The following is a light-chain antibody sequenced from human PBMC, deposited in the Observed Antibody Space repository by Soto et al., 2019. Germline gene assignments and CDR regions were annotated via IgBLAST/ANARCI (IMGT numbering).Light chain of an antibody. J-gene: IGKJ4*01. CDR2: GAS. Sequence: EIVMTQSPASLSVSPGERATLSCRASQTVTRNLAWYQQKPGQAPRLLIYGASTRATGIPARFSGSGSGTEFTLTISSLQSEDSAVYSCQQYNHWPPLTFGGGTKVEIK. CDR1: QTVTRN. V-gene: IGKV3-15*01. CDR3: QQYNHWPPLT.